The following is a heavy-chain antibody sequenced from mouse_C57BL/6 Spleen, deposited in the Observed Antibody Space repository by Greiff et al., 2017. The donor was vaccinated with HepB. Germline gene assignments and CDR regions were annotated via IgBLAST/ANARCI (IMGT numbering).Heavy chain of an antibody. V-gene: IGHV1-50*01. J-gene: IGHJ2*01. CDR1: GYTFTSYW. CDR2: IDPSDSDT. D-gene: IGHD2-4*01. Sequence: QVQLQQPGAELVKPGASVKLSCKASGYTFTSYWMQWVNQRPGQGLEWIGEIDPSDSDTNYNQKFKGKATLTVDTSSSTAYMQLSSLTSEDSAVYYCARGGSTMTTYFDYWGQGTTLTVSS. CDR3: ARGGSTMTTYFDY.